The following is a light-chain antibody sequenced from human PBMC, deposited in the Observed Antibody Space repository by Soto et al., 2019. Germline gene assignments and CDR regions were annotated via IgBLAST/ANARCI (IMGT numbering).Light chain of an antibody. CDR1: QTISTF. V-gene: IGKV3-11*01. J-gene: IGKJ4*01. Sequence: EIVLTQSPATLSLSPGERASLSCRASQTISTFLAWYQQKPGQAPRLLIYDASDRATGIPARFSGSGSGTDFTLTISSLEPEDFAVYYCQQRSNWPLPFGGGTKVEF. CDR2: DAS. CDR3: QQRSNWPLP.